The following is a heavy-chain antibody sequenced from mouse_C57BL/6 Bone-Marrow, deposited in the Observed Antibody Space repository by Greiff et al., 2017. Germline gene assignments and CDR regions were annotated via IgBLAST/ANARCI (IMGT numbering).Heavy chain of an antibody. CDR3: ARGRTIVTYWYCDV. Sequence: EVQGVESGGGLVKPGGSLKLSCAASGFTFSSYAMSWVRQTPEKRLEWVATISDGGSYTYYPDNVKGRFTISRDNAKNNLYLQMSHLKSEDTAMYYCARGRTIVTYWYCDVWGTGTTVTVSS. CDR1: GFTFSSYA. V-gene: IGHV5-4*01. D-gene: IGHD2-5*01. CDR2: ISDGGSYT. J-gene: IGHJ1*03.